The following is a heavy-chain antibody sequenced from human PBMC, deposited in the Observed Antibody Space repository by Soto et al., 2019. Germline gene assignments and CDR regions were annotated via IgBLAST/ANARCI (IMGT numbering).Heavy chain of an antibody. CDR2: ISSSSSTI. J-gene: IGHJ6*03. Sequence: GSLRLSCAASGFTFSSYSMNWVRQAPGKGLEWVSYISSSSSTIYYADSVKGRFTISRDNAKNSLYLQMNSLRAEDTAVYYCAREGHSSSWFPSYYYYYMDVWGKGTTVTVSS. V-gene: IGHV3-48*01. CDR1: GFTFSSYS. D-gene: IGHD6-13*01. CDR3: AREGHSSSWFPSYYYYYMDV.